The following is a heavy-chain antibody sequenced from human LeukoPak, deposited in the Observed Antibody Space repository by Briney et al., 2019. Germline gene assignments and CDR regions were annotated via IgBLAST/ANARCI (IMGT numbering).Heavy chain of an antibody. J-gene: IGHJ4*02. CDR3: ARVSSGSSSFDY. D-gene: IGHD1-26*01. CDR2: ISSSGSTI. V-gene: IGHV3-11*04. Sequence: GGSLRLSCAASGFIFSDYYMSWIRQAPGKGLEWVSYISSSGSTIYYTNSVKGRFTISRDNAKNSLYLQMNSLRAEDTAVYYCARVSSGSSSFDYWGQGTLVTVSS. CDR1: GFIFSDYY.